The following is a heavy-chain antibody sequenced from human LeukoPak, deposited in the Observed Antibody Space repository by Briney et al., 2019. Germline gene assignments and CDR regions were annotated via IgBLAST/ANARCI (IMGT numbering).Heavy chain of an antibody. D-gene: IGHD3-10*02. J-gene: IGHJ4*02. CDR1: GGSFSGYY. CDR2: INHSGST. CDR3: ARDTATALTRFKFDY. Sequence: SETLSLTCAVYGGSFSGYYWSWIRQPPGKGLEWIGEINHSGSTNYNPSLKSRVTISVDTSKNQFSLKLSSVTAADTAVYYCARDTATALTRFKFDYWGQGTLVTVSP. V-gene: IGHV4-34*01.